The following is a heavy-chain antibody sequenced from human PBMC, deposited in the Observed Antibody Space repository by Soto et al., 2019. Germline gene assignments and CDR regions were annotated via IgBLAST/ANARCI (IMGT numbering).Heavy chain of an antibody. CDR1: GGTFSSYA. Sequence: QVQLVQSGAEVKKPGSSVKVSCKASGGTFSSYAISWVRQAPGQGLEWMGGINPNSGGTNYAQKFQGWVTMTRDTSISTAYMELSRLRSDDTAVYYCARGKAARGGGMDVWGQGTTVTVSS. CDR2: INPNSGGT. CDR3: ARGKAARGGGMDV. V-gene: IGHV1-2*04. D-gene: IGHD6-6*01. J-gene: IGHJ6*02.